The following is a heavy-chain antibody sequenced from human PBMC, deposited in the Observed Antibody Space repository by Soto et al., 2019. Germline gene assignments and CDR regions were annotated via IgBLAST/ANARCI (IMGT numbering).Heavy chain of an antibody. CDR1: GGTFSDYG. V-gene: IGHV1-69*06. CDR3: ASSGVYSKYESYSYCGVDV. CDR2: IIPIPGTA. Sequence: QVQLVQSGAEVKKPGSSVKVSCKASGGTFSDYGISWVRQAPGQGLEWMGGIIPIPGTANYAQKCQGRVTITADRSTSTAYMELSSLRSEDTAVYYCASSGVYSKYESYSYCGVDVWGQGTTVTVSS. J-gene: IGHJ6*02. D-gene: IGHD4-4*01.